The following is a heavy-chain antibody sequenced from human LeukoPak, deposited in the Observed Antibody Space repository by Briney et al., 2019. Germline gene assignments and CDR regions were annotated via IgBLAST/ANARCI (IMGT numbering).Heavy chain of an antibody. Sequence: SVKVSCKASGGTFNNYAISWVRQAPGQGLEWMGRIVPILGIANYAQEFQGRLIITAVKATSSAYMELSSLRSEDTAVYYCARDQGDNSYGYYAIWYAFDVWGQGTMVTVSS. CDR1: GGTFNNYA. J-gene: IGHJ3*01. D-gene: IGHD5-18*01. V-gene: IGHV1-69*04. CDR3: ARDQGDNSYGYYAIWYAFDV. CDR2: IVPILGIA.